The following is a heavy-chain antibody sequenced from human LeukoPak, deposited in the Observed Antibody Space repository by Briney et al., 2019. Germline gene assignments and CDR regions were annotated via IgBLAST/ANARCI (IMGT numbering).Heavy chain of an antibody. Sequence: TGGSLRLSCAAPAFTFSSYTMNWGRQTPGKRLEWVSSITSSSSYINYADSVKGRFTISRDNAKNSLYLQMNSLRAEDTAVYYCARITGCTNGVCVLMGYYFDYWGQGTLVTVSS. CDR2: ITSSSSYI. V-gene: IGHV3-21*01. J-gene: IGHJ4*02. CDR1: AFTFSSYT. CDR3: ARITGCTNGVCVLMGYYFDY. D-gene: IGHD2-8*01.